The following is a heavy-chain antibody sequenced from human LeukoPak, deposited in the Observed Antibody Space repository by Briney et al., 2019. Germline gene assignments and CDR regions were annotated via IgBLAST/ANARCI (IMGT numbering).Heavy chain of an antibody. CDR2: INLNNDDT. V-gene: IGHV1-2*04. D-gene: IGHD3-22*01. CDR3: ARGYYYDSSGYYQLDY. CDR1: GYTFAGYY. J-gene: IGHJ4*02. Sequence: ASVKVSCKASGYTFAGYYMHWVRQAPGQGLEWMGWINLNNDDTNYAQKFQGWVTMTRDTSISTAYMELSRLRSDDTAVYYCARGYYYDSSGYYQLDYWGQGTLVTVSS.